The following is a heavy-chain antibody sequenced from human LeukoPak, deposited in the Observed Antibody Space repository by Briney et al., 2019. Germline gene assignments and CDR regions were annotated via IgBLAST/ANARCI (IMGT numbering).Heavy chain of an antibody. V-gene: IGHV3-30*03. CDR1: GFTLSSYS. Sequence: GGSLRLSCAASGFTLSSYSMNWVRQAPGKGLEWVAVISYDGSNKYYADSVKGRFTISRDNSKNTLYLQMNSLRAEDTAVYYCARDDGDYYFDYWGQGTLVTVSS. J-gene: IGHJ4*02. D-gene: IGHD4-17*01. CDR3: ARDDGDYYFDY. CDR2: ISYDGSNK.